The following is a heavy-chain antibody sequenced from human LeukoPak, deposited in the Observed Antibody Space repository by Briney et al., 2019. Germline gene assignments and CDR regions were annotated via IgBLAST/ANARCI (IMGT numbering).Heavy chain of an antibody. CDR3: ARGGYSSGWYVGKLSWFDP. Sequence: SETLSLTCTVSGGSISSSSYYWGWIRQPPGKGLEWIGSIYYSGSTYYNPSLKSRVTISVDTSKNQFSLKLSSVTAADTAVYYCARGGYSSGWYVGKLSWFDPWGQGTLVTVSS. CDR2: IYYSGST. J-gene: IGHJ5*02. CDR1: GGSISSSSYY. V-gene: IGHV4-39*01. D-gene: IGHD6-19*01.